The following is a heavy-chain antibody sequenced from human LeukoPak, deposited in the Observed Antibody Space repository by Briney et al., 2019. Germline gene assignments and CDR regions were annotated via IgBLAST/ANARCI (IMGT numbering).Heavy chain of an antibody. CDR1: GGTFSSHA. Sequence: GASVKVSCKASGGTFSSHAISWVRQAPGQGLEWMGGIIPIFGTANYAQKFQGRVTITADESTSTAYMELSSLRSEDTAVYYCARTGTPDEDVDYWGQGTLVTVSS. V-gene: IGHV1-69*13. CDR3: ARTGTPDEDVDY. J-gene: IGHJ4*02. CDR2: IIPIFGTA. D-gene: IGHD1-7*01.